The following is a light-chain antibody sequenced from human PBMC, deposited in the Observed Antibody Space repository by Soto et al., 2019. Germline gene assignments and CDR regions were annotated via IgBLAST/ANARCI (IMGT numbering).Light chain of an antibody. CDR3: QQSCSSSYT. CDR2: AAS. Sequence: EIVLTQSPGTLSLSPGERTTLSCRASQSISSSSLAWYQQKPGQAPRLLIYAASSRATGIPDRFSGSGSGTYFTLTISRLEPEDFAVYYYQQSCSSSYTFGQGTQLEIK. J-gene: IGKJ2*01. V-gene: IGKV3-20*01. CDR1: QSISSSS.